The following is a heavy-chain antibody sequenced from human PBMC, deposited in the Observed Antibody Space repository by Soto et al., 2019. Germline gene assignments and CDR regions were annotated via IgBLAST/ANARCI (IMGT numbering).Heavy chain of an antibody. CDR2: ISAYNGNT. CDR3: ARAYSGSYVGDFDY. J-gene: IGHJ4*02. Sequence: VASVKVSCKASGYTFTSYGISWVRQAPGQGLEWMGWISAYNGNTNYAQKLQGRVTMTTDISTSTAYMELRSLRSDDTAVYYCARAYSGSYVGDFDYWGQGTLVTVSS. V-gene: IGHV1-18*04. D-gene: IGHD1-26*01. CDR1: GYTFTSYG.